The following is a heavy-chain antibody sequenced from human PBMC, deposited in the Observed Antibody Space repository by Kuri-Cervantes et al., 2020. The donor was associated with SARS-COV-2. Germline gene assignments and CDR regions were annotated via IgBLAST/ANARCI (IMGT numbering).Heavy chain of an antibody. CDR3: ARDLWGGNGLLDY. Sequence: GGSLRLSCAASGFTFSSYGMHWVRQAPGKGLEWVAFIRYDGSNKYYADSVKGRFTISRDNSKNTLYLQMNSLRAEDTAVYYCARDLWGGNGLLDYWGQGTQVTVSS. CDR2: IRYDGSNK. D-gene: IGHD3-3*01. J-gene: IGHJ4*02. CDR1: GFTFSSYG. V-gene: IGHV3-30*02.